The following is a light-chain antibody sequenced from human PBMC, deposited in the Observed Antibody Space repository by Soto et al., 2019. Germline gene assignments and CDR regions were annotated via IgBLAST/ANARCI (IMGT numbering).Light chain of an antibody. CDR1: QDVSSY. Sequence: DIQLTQSPSFLSASVGDRVTITCRASQDVSSYLAWYQQKPGKAPNLLIYSAYTLQSGVPSRFSGSGSGTEFTLTISSLQPEDFATYYCQQLNSYVFTFGPGTKVDLK. J-gene: IGKJ3*01. CDR2: SAY. CDR3: QQLNSYVFT. V-gene: IGKV1-9*01.